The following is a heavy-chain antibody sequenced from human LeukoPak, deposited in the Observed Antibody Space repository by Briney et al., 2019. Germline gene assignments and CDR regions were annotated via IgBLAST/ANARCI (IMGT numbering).Heavy chain of an antibody. J-gene: IGHJ4*02. CDR1: GFTFSSYS. CDR2: ISSSSSYI. Sequence: GGSLRLSCAASGFTFSSYSMNWVRQAPGKGLEWVSSISSSSSYIYYADSVKGRFTISRDNAKNSLYLQMNSLRAEDTAVYYCARATVVAGSLDYWGQGTLVTVSS. D-gene: IGHD6-19*01. CDR3: ARATVVAGSLDY. V-gene: IGHV3-21*01.